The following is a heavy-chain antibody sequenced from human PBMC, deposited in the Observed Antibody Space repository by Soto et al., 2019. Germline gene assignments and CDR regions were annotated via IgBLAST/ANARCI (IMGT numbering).Heavy chain of an antibody. D-gene: IGHD3-22*01. CDR3: ARMYIYYYDSSGYFFDY. V-gene: IGHV3-53*01. CDR2: IYSGGST. Sequence: GGSLRLSCAASGFTVSSNYMSWVRQAPGKGLEWVSIIYSGGSTYYADSVKGRFIISRDNSKNTLYLQMNSLRAEDTAVYYCARMYIYYYDSSGYFFDYWGQGTLVTVSS. CDR1: GFTVSSNY. J-gene: IGHJ4*02.